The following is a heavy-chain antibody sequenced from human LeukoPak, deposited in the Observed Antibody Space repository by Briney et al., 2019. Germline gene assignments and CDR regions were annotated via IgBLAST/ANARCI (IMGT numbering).Heavy chain of an antibody. J-gene: IGHJ4*02. CDR3: TRFPSYYDSLLPPDY. CDR2: IRSKAYGGTT. D-gene: IGHD3-22*01. V-gene: IGHV3-49*03. CDR1: GFTFGDYA. Sequence: GGSLRLSCTASGFTFGDYAMSWYRQAPGKGLEWVGFIRSKAYGGTTEYAASVKGRFSISRDDSKSIAYLQMNSLKTEDTAVYYCTRFPSYYDSLLPPDYWGQGTLVTVSS.